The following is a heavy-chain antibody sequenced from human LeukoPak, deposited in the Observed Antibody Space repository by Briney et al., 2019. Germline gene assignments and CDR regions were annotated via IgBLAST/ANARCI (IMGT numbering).Heavy chain of an antibody. J-gene: IGHJ4*02. V-gene: IGHV4-4*02. CDR2: IYQSGST. D-gene: IGHD6-13*01. Sequence: SGTLSLTCAVSGGSISSSNWRSWVRQPPGKGLEWIGEIYQSGSTNYNPSLKSRVTISVDKSKDQFSLKLTSVTAADTAVYYCARMKITSTGTLDYWGQGALVTVSS. CDR1: GGSISSSNW. CDR3: ARMKITSTGTLDY.